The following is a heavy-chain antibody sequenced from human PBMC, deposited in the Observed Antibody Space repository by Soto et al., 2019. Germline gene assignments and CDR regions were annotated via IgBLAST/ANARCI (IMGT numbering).Heavy chain of an antibody. CDR1: GGSISSVNYY. D-gene: IGHD2-21*02. Sequence: QVQLQESGPGLVKPSQTLSLTCTVSGGSISSVNYYWSWIRQPPGKGLEWIGYIYYSGSTYHNPSLRSRVTISVDTSRNQFSLKLSSVTAADTAVYYCARAMVVTQNWFDPWGQGTLVTVSS. V-gene: IGHV4-30-4*01. CDR3: ARAMVVTQNWFDP. J-gene: IGHJ5*02. CDR2: IYYSGST.